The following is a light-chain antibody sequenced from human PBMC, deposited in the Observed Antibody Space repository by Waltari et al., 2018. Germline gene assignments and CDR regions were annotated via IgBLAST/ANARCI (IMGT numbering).Light chain of an antibody. CDR3: QQSYSSPYT. Sequence: DIQMTQSPSSLSASVGDKLAITCRASQSISSYLNWYQQKPGKAPKCLIFAASSLQSGVPSRVSGSGSGTDFTLTINSVQPEDFATYFCQQSYSSPYTVGQGTKVEIK. CDR2: AAS. CDR1: QSISSY. V-gene: IGKV1-39*01. J-gene: IGKJ2*01.